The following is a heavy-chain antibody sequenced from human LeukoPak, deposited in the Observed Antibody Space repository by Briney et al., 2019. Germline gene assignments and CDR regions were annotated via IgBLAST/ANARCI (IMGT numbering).Heavy chain of an antibody. CDR1: GYSFTNYW. D-gene: IGHD1-26*01. Sequence: GESLKISCKTSGYSFTNYWIAWVRQMPGKGLQWLGMMYPGDSDTRYSPSFQGQVTISADKSISTAYLQWSSLKASDTAMYYCARHDSGSYYFDYWGQGALVTVSS. CDR2: MYPGDSDT. V-gene: IGHV5-51*01. CDR3: ARHDSGSYYFDY. J-gene: IGHJ4*02.